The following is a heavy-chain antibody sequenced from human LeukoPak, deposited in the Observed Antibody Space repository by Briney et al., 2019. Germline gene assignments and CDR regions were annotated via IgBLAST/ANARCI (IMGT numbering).Heavy chain of an antibody. Sequence: GGSLRLSCVASGFTFNTYYMHWVRQAPGERLVWVSFINADGTITKYADSVKGRFTISRDNAKSTVYLQMNGLRVEDAAMYYCVRLAVTDTNYWGQGSLVTVSS. CDR2: INADGTIT. J-gene: IGHJ4*02. CDR3: VRLAVTDTNY. V-gene: IGHV3-74*01. D-gene: IGHD2-21*02. CDR1: GFTFNTYY.